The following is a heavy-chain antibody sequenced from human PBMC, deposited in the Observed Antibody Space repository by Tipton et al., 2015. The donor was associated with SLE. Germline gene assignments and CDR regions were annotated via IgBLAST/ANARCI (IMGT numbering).Heavy chain of an antibody. J-gene: IGHJ2*01. Sequence: TLSLTGTVSGGSISSSSYYWGWIRQPPGKGLEWIGSIYYSGNTYYNPSLKSRVTISVDTSKNQFSLKLSSVTAADTAVYYCARRLVAAANDWYFGLWGRGTLVTVSS. CDR1: GGSISSSSYY. D-gene: IGHD2-2*01. V-gene: IGHV4-39*07. CDR3: ARRLVAAANDWYFGL. CDR2: IYYSGNT.